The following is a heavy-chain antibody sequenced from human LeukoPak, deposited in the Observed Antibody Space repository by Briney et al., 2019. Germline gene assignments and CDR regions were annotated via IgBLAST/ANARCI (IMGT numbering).Heavy chain of an antibody. V-gene: IGHV4-59*11. CDR2: IYYTGNI. J-gene: IGHJ3*02. Sequence: SETLSLTCTVSGGSITSHYWSWIRQPPGKGLEWIGFIYYTGNIIYNPSLKSRVTISVDTSKNHFSLKLTSVTAADTAVYYCARDKPPIAAARPGTFDIWGPGTMVTVSS. CDR3: ARDKPPIAAARPGTFDI. CDR1: GGSITSHY. D-gene: IGHD6-6*01.